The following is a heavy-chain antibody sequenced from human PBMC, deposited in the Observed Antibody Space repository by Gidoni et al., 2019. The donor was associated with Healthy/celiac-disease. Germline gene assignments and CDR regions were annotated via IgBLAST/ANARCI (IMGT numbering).Heavy chain of an antibody. D-gene: IGHD6-19*01. CDR2: ISWNSGSI. J-gene: IGHJ6*02. CDR1: GSTLHDYA. Sequence: EVQLVVSGGGLVQPGRSLSLSCAAAGSTLHDYAMHWVRQAPGKGLEWVSGISWNSGSIGYADSVKGRFTISRDNAKNSLYLQMNSLRAEDTALYYCARSSVAGKGYYYYGMDVWGQGTTVTVSS. V-gene: IGHV3-9*01. CDR3: ARSSVAGKGYYYYGMDV.